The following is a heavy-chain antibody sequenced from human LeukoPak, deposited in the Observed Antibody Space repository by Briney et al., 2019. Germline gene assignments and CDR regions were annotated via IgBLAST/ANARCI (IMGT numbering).Heavy chain of an antibody. CDR3: AKTAGGITMIVVVINYFDY. Sequence: PGGALRLSCAASGFTFSSYAMSWVRQAPGKGREWVSAISGSGGSTYYADAVKGRVTISRDNAKNTPYLQMNSMRAEDTDVYYCAKTAGGITMIVVVINYFDYWGQGTLVTVSS. J-gene: IGHJ4*02. V-gene: IGHV3-23*01. D-gene: IGHD3-22*01. CDR2: ISGSGGST. CDR1: GFTFSSYA.